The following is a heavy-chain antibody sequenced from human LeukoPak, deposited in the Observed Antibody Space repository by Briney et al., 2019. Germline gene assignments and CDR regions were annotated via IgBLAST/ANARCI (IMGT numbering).Heavy chain of an antibody. D-gene: IGHD2-21*02. Sequence: PGGSLRLSCAASGFTFSNYAMSWVRQAPGRGLEWGSGISGSGDNTYYADPVKGRFTVSRDNFKNTLYVQMKSLRVEDTAVYYCAKDFVVVPGNVIYFDYWGQGTLVTVSS. CDR3: AKDFVVVPGNVIYFDY. CDR1: GFTFSNYA. J-gene: IGHJ4*02. CDR2: ISGSGDNT. V-gene: IGHV3-23*01.